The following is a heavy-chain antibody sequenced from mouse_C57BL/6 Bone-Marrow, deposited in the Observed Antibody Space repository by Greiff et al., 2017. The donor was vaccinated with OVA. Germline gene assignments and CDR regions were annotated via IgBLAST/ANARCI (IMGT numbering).Heavy chain of an antibody. CDR1: GYTFTDYY. J-gene: IGHJ2*01. Sequence: VKLVESGAELVRPGASVKLSCKASGYTFTDYYISWVKQRPGPGLEWIARIYPGSGNIYYNEKFKGTATLTAEKSSSTAYMQLSSLTSDDSAVYFCARSERLRDYFDYWGQGTTLTVSS. D-gene: IGHD2-2*01. CDR2: IYPGSGNI. V-gene: IGHV1-76*01. CDR3: ARSERLRDYFDY.